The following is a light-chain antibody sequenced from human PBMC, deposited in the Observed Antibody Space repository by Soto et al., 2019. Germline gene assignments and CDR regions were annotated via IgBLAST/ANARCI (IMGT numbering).Light chain of an antibody. CDR3: QKFNTAPLT. J-gene: IGKJ5*01. CDR1: QDISVY. V-gene: IGKV1-27*01. Sequence: DIQMTQSPSSLSASVGDRVTITCRASQDISVYLAWYQQKPGKVPKLLIYSASTLQSGVPSRFSGSGSGTDFPLNISSLQPEDVATYYCQKFNTAPLTFGQGTRLEIK. CDR2: SAS.